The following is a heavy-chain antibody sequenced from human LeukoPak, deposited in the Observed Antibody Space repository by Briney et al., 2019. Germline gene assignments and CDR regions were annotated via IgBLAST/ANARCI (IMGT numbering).Heavy chain of an antibody. CDR1: VSRFTNYR. CDR3: ARRRTLRLDAFVP. Sequence: GEPLNFSAKCSVSRFTNYRIGWVRQLPGKGLGWMGIFYPGGSETRTSPSFQGHATLSVDTTISTSYLQWSSLTAAQPAMYCCARRRTLRLDAFVPWGQGTLVTVSS. D-gene: IGHD5/OR15-5a*01. J-gene: IGHJ5*02. V-gene: IGHV5-51*01. CDR2: FYPGGSET.